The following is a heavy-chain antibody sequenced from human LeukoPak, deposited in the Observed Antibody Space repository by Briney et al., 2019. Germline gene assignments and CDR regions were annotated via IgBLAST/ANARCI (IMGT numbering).Heavy chain of an antibody. CDR3: ARDRDSSGLRDFDL. J-gene: IGHJ2*01. D-gene: IGHD3-22*01. CDR2: IYYSGNT. CDR1: GGSISSFY. V-gene: IGHV4-59*01. Sequence: SETLSLTCIVSGGSISSFYWSWIRQPPGEGLEWIGYIYYSGNTNYNPSLKSRVSISIDTSKNQFSLQLSSVTAADTAVYYCARDRDSSGLRDFDLWGRGTLVTVSA.